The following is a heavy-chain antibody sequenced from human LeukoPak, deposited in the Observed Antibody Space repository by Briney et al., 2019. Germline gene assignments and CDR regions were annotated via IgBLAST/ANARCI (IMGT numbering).Heavy chain of an antibody. CDR2: IYYSGST. CDR1: GGSISSSSYY. D-gene: IGHD2-2*02. CDR3: ARGDCSSTSCYTRFSVLGTKNDAFDI. J-gene: IGHJ3*02. Sequence: PSETLSLTCTVSGGSISSSSYYWGWIRQPPGKGLEWIGSIYYSGSTYYNPSLKSRVTISVYTSKNQFSLNLSSVTAADTAVYYCARGDCSSTSCYTRFSVLGTKNDAFDIWGQGTMVTVSS. V-gene: IGHV4-39*07.